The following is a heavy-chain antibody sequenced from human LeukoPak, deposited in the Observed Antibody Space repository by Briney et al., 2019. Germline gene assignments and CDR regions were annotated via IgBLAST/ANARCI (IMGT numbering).Heavy chain of an antibody. D-gene: IGHD6-13*01. Sequence: PGGSLRLSCAASGFTFSNYVMSWVRQAPGKGLEWVSSISSSGGITYYANSVKGRFTLSRDNSKDTLYLQMNNLRVDDTAVYYCAKDRGTGYSSSWYSWFDPWGQGTLVTVSS. V-gene: IGHV3-23*01. CDR2: ISSSGGIT. CDR3: AKDRGTGYSSSWYSWFDP. J-gene: IGHJ5*02. CDR1: GFTFSNYV.